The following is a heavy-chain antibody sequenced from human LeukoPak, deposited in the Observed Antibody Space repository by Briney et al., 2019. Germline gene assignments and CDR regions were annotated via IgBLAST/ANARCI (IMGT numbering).Heavy chain of an antibody. Sequence: ASVKVSCKTSGYSFTDYYMHWVRQAPGQGLEWMGWINPNSGGTSSAQKFQGRVTMTRDTSITTVYMEVSWLTSDDTAIYYCARADRLHGGPYLIGPWGQGTLVTVS. CDR3: ARADRLHGGPYLIGP. J-gene: IGHJ5*02. V-gene: IGHV1-2*02. CDR2: INPNSGGT. D-gene: IGHD2-21*01. CDR1: GYSFTDYY.